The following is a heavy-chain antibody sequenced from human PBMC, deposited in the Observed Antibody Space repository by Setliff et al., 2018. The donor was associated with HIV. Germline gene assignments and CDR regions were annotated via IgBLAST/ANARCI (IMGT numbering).Heavy chain of an antibody. V-gene: IGHV3-30*02. CDR2: INYDENSE. CDR3: ARDLASPDYSSGCPGY. J-gene: IGHJ4*02. CDR1: GFTFTAHG. Sequence: GGSLRLSCAASGFTFTAHGMHWVRQAPDKGLEWVAFINYDENSEYYADSVRGRFAISRDNFKNTVYLQVHSLRIEDTAVYYCARDLASPDYSSGCPGYWGQGTLVTVSS. D-gene: IGHD6-19*01.